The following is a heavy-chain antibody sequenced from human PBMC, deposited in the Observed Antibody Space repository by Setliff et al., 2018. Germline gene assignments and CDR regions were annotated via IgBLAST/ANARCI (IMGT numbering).Heavy chain of an antibody. CDR3: ARDGFEIVVVPAAIYYYYYMDV. V-gene: IGHV1-3*01. CDR2: INAGNGNT. Sequence: APGQRLEWMGWINAGNGNTKYSQKFQGRVTITRDTSASTAYMELSSLRSEDTAVYYCARDGFEIVVVPAAIYYYYYMDVWGKGTTVTVSS. D-gene: IGHD2-2*01. J-gene: IGHJ6*03.